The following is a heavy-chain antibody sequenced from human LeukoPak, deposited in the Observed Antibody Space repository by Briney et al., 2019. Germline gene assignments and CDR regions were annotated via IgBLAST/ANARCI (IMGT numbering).Heavy chain of an antibody. CDR1: GGSISSYY. J-gene: IGHJ4*02. V-gene: IGHV4-34*01. Sequence: SETLSLTCTVSGGSISSYYWSWIRQPPGKGLEWIGEINHSGSTNYNPSLKSRVTISVDTSKNQFSLKLSSVTAADTAVYYCASSYDFWSGYFNYWGQGTLVTVSS. CDR2: INHSGST. D-gene: IGHD3-3*01. CDR3: ASSYDFWSGYFNY.